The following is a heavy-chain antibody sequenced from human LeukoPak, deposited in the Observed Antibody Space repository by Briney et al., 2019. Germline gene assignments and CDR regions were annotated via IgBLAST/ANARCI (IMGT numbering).Heavy chain of an antibody. D-gene: IGHD3-3*01. CDR2: ISGATTYI. V-gene: IGHV3-21*01. Sequence: GGSLRLSCAASGFTFSSYSMNWVRQAPGKGLEWISSISGATTYIYYADSVKGRFTISRDNAKNSLYLQMNSLRAEDTAVYYCAKLDLLEWPDAFDIWGQGTMVTVSS. J-gene: IGHJ3*02. CDR1: GFTFSSYS. CDR3: AKLDLLEWPDAFDI.